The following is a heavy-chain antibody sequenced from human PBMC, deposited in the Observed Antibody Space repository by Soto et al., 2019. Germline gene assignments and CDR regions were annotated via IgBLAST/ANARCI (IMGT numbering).Heavy chain of an antibody. D-gene: IGHD3-22*01. V-gene: IGHV1-3*04. CDR1: GYTFTSHC. CDR2: INTGNGNT. J-gene: IGHJ4*02. CDR3: ARDRYYYYDTSGYFSY. Sequence: QVQLVQSGAEVKKPGASMRVSCRTSGYTFTSHCIHWVRQAPGQGLEWMGWINTGNGNTRYSETFEGRVTITRDTSANTVYMELSSLRSEDTAVYYCARDRYYYYDTSGYFSYWGQGTLVTVSS.